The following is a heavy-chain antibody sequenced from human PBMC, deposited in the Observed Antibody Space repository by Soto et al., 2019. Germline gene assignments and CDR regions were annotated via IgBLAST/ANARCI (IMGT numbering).Heavy chain of an antibody. V-gene: IGHV4-39*01. CDR1: GGSIRSSTYY. CDR3: ANSYGDYVSY. J-gene: IGHJ4*02. CDR2: IYYSGSN. D-gene: IGHD4-17*01. Sequence: QLQLQESGPGLVKPSETLSLTCTVSGGSIRSSTYYWGWIRQPPGKGLEWIGSIYYSGSNYYNPSLKSGVTRSVNTSKNQYSLKLSSVTAADTAVYYCANSYGDYVSYWGQGTLVTLSS.